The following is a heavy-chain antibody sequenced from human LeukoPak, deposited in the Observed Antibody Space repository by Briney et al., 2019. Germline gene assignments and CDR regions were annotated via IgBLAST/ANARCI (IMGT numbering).Heavy chain of an antibody. J-gene: IGHJ5*02. CDR1: SGSISSSNW. CDR2: IYHSGST. V-gene: IGHV4-4*02. D-gene: IGHD3-10*01. Sequence: SETLSLTCAVSSGSISSSNWWSWVRQPPGKGLEWIGEIYHSGSTSYNASLKSRVTISVDRSENQFSLKLSSVTAADTAVYYCARILFSSGSVHAPPDWLDPWGQGIPVTVSS. CDR3: ARILFSSGSVHAPPDWLDP.